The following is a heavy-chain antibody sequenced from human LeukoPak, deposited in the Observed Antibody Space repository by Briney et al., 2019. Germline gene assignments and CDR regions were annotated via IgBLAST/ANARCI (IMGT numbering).Heavy chain of an antibody. J-gene: IGHJ5*02. CDR3: ARGGKYYDILTGYYRPLDNWFDP. CDR1: GGSFSGYY. CDR2: INHSGST. Sequence: PSETLSLTCAVYGGSFSGYYWSWIRQPPGKGLEWIGEINHSGSTNYNPSLKSRVTISVDTSKNQFSLKLSSVTAADTAVYYCARGGKYYDILTGYYRPLDNWFDPWGQGTLVTVSS. V-gene: IGHV4-34*01. D-gene: IGHD3-9*01.